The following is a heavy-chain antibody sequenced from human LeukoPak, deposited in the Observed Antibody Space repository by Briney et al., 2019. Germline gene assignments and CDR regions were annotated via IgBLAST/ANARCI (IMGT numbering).Heavy chain of an antibody. CDR2: IWYDGSNK. J-gene: IGHJ6*03. CDR1: GFTFSSYG. Sequence: GRSLRLSCAASGFTFSSYGMHWVRQAPGKGLEWVAVIWYDGSNKYYADSVKGRFTISRDNSKNTLYLQMNSLRAEDTAVYYCAKDRYGSGSYYNYMDVWGKGTTVTVSS. D-gene: IGHD3-10*01. V-gene: IGHV3-33*06. CDR3: AKDRYGSGSYYNYMDV.